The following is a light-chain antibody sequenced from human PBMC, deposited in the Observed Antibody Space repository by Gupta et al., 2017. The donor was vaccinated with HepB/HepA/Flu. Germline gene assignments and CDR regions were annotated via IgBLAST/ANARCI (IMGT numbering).Light chain of an antibody. J-gene: IGLJ2*01. V-gene: IGLV3-21*03. CDR1: DIGMKS. Sequence: SYALTQPPSVSVAPGKTATMTCGGNDIGMKSAHWYQQKAGQAPVLVVYDNDDRPSGIPGRFSGSNSGNTATLTISRVEAGDEADYYCQVGDSSSDRVVFGGGTKLTVL. CDR3: QVGDSSSDRVV. CDR2: DND.